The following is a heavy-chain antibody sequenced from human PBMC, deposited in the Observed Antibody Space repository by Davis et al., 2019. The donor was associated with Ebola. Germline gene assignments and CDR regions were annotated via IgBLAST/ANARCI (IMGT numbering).Heavy chain of an antibody. J-gene: IGHJ2*01. Sequence: MPSETLSLTCSVSGGSVTRQYWSWIRQPPGKGLEYIGYGHYSGSTNFSPSLKSRVTISVDTSKNQFSLKLSSMTAAATAMYYCARHALPWYFDLWGRGTLVTVSS. CDR2: GHYSGST. V-gene: IGHV4-59*08. CDR3: ARHALPWYFDL. CDR1: GGSVTRQY.